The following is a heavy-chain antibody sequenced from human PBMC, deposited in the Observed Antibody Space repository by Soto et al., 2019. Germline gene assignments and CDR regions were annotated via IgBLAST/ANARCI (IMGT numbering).Heavy chain of an antibody. D-gene: IGHD3-10*01. CDR3: ALRAGVRGTSPAY. CDR1: GFTFGNYS. CDR2: ISGDSGST. Sequence: GGSLRLSCAACGFTFGNYSISWVRQAPWKGLEWVSAISGDSGSTYYTDSVKGRFTVSRDNSKNTLYLQMNSLRAEDTAVYYWALRAGVRGTSPAYCGRGVLVSGSS. V-gene: IGHV3-23*01. J-gene: IGHJ4*02.